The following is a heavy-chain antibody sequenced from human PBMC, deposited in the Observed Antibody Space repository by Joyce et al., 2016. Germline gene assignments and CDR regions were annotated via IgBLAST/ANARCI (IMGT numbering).Heavy chain of an antibody. J-gene: IGHJ6*02. D-gene: IGHD3-3*01. CDR1: GFTFNNAW. CDR3: ATSDFWSGYSIDYYYSGLDV. Sequence: EVQLVESGGGLVRPGGSLRLSCAACGFTFNNAWMYWVRQAPGKGLEWLGGIKSKSEGGTTDYATPVKGRFIILRDDSKSTLYLQMNSLKTEDTAVYFCATSDFWSGYSIDYYYSGLDVWGQGTTVSVFS. V-gene: IGHV3-15*01. CDR2: IKSKSEGGTT.